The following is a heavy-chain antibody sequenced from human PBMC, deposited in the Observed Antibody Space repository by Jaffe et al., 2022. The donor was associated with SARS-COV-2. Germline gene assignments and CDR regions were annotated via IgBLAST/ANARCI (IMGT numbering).Heavy chain of an antibody. CDR1: GFTFSSYS. D-gene: IGHD5-18*01. V-gene: IGHV3-21*01. CDR2: ISSSSSYI. J-gene: IGHJ4*02. Sequence: EVQLVESGGGLVKPGGSLRLSCAASGFTFSSYSMNWVRQAPGKGLEWVSSISSSSSYIYYADSVKGRFTISRDNAKNSLYLQMNSLRAEDTAVYYCARDKGGIQLWVTDYWGQGTLVTVSS. CDR3: ARDKGGIQLWVTDY.